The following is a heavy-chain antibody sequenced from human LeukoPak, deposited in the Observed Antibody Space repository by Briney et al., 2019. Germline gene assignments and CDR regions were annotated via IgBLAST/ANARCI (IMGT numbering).Heavy chain of an antibody. CDR2: IYYSGST. Sequence: SETLSLTCTVSGGSISSSSYYWGWIRQPPGKGLEWIGSIYYSGSTYYNPSLKSRVTISVDTSKNQFSLKLSSVTAADTAVYYCARGYYYDSSGYYGYFDYWGQGTLVTVSS. CDR1: GGSISSSSYY. D-gene: IGHD3-22*01. V-gene: IGHV4-39*01. J-gene: IGHJ4*02. CDR3: ARGYYYDSSGYYGYFDY.